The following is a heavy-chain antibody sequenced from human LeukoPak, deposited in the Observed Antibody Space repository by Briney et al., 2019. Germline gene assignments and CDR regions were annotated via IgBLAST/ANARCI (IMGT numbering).Heavy chain of an antibody. V-gene: IGHV3-43*02. J-gene: IGHJ4*02. CDR1: GFTFDDYA. D-gene: IGHD2-15*01. CDR3: AKDTLGHIVVVVAAYDS. CDR2: ISGDGGST. Sequence: GGSLRLSCAASGFTFDDYAMHWVRQAPGKGLEWVSLISGDGGSTYYADSVKGRFTISRDNSKNSLYLQMNSLRTEDTALYYCAKDTLGHIVVVVAAYDSGGQGALVPVSS.